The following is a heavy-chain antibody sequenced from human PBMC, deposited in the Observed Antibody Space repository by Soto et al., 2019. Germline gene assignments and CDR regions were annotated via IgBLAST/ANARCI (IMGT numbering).Heavy chain of an antibody. D-gene: IGHD2-15*01. V-gene: IGHV1-3*01. CDR1: GYTFTNYA. CDR2: INVGNGNT. J-gene: IGHJ4*02. Sequence: GASVEVSCKASGYTFTNYAIHWVRQAPGQRLEWMGWINVGNGNTKYSQDFQGRVTITRDTSASTAYMELSSLRSEDTAVHYCATRVGYCSGGNCGFDYWGQGTLVTVSS. CDR3: ATRVGYCSGGNCGFDY.